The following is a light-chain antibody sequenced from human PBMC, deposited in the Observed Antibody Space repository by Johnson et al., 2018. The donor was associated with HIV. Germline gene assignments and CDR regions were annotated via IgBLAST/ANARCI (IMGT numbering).Light chain of an antibody. Sequence: QSVLTQSPSVSAAPGQKVTISCSGSSSNIGNNYVSWYQQLPGTAPQLLIYENNKRPSGIPDRFSGSQSGTSATLAITGLQTGDEADYYCGTWDSSLRGVFGTGTKVTVL. J-gene: IGLJ1*01. CDR1: SSNIGNNY. CDR2: ENN. CDR3: GTWDSSLRGV. V-gene: IGLV1-51*02.